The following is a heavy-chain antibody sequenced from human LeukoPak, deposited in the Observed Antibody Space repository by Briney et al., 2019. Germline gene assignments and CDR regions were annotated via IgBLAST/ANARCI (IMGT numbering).Heavy chain of an antibody. CDR1: GDSISSYY. J-gene: IGHJ4*02. D-gene: IGHD3-3*01. V-gene: IGHV4-59*13. CDR3: ARGTYYDFWSGYYNPNYFDY. CDR2: IYYSGST. Sequence: SETLSLTCTVSGDSISSYYWSWIRQPPGRGREWIGYIYYSGSTNYSPSLKSRVTISVETSKNQFSLKPSSVTAAETAVFYCARGTYYDFWSGYYNPNYFDYWGQGTLVTVSS.